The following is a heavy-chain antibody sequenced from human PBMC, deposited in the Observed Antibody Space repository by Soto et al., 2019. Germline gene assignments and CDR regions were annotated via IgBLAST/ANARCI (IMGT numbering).Heavy chain of an antibody. J-gene: IGHJ5*02. CDR1: GFTFSSYA. V-gene: IGHV3-23*01. Sequence: EVQLLESGGGLVQPGGSLRLSCAASGFTFSSYAMSWVRQAPGKGLEWVSAISGSGGSTYYADSVKGRFTISRDNSKNTLYLQMNSLRAEDTAVYYCAKDGTLRVPAAIVFDPWGQGTLVTVSS. CDR3: AKDGTLRVPAAIVFDP. CDR2: ISGSGGST. D-gene: IGHD2-2*01.